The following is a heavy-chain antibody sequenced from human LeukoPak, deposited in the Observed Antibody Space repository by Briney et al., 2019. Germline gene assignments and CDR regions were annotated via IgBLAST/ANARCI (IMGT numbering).Heavy chain of an antibody. CDR1: GFAFSTYA. CDR2: ISGSGGTR. D-gene: IGHD3-22*01. J-gene: IGHJ2*01. V-gene: IGHV3-23*01. CDR3: ARSFYYYDSSGEAFDL. Sequence: GGSLRLSCAASGFAFSTYAMSWVRQAPGKGLEWVSVISGSGGTRYYADSVKGRFTISRDNSKNTLYLQMNSLRAEDTAVYYCARSFYYYDSSGEAFDLWGRGTLVTVSS.